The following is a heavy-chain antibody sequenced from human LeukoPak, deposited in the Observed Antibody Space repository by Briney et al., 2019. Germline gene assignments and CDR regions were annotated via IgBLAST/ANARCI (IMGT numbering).Heavy chain of an antibody. V-gene: IGHV3-30*02. CDR1: GFTFSSYG. D-gene: IGHD6-13*01. CDR3: AKDYFLRIAAAGPGY. J-gene: IGHJ4*02. CDR2: IRYDGSNK. Sequence: PGGSLRLSCAASGFTFSSYGMHWVRQAPGKGLEWVAFIRYDGSNKYYADSVKGRFTISRDNSKNTLYLQMNSLRAEDTAVYYCAKDYFLRIAAAGPGYWGQGNLVTVSS.